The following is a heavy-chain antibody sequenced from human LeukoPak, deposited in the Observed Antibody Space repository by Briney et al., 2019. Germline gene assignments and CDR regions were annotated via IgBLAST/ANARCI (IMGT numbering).Heavy chain of an antibody. Sequence: SETLSLTCSVSGGSITNYYWSWIRQPPGKGLEWIGYIYYTGSTNYNPSLNSRVTMSLDTSKSQFSLKLTSVTAADTALYYCVRGYYDSSGYSNTFDIWSQGTMVTVSS. V-gene: IGHV4-59*01. D-gene: IGHD3-22*01. CDR1: GGSITNYY. CDR2: IYYTGST. J-gene: IGHJ3*02. CDR3: VRGYYDSSGYSNTFDI.